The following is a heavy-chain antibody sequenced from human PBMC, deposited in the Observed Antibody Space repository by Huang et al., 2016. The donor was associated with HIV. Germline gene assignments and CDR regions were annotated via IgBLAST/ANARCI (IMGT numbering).Heavy chain of an antibody. D-gene: IGHD6-19*01. CDR2: ISKNGET. CDR1: GFRFNDYN. CDR3: ARRAAVIGMDY. J-gene: IGHJ4*02. Sequence: GESGGGLVKVGGSLRLSCVASGFRFNDYNINWVRQAPGKGLEWVSSISKNGETRYGDSGRGRFTISRDNANKSVYLQMKSLRAEDTAVYYCARRAAVIGMDYWGQGALVTVSS. V-gene: IGHV3-21*01.